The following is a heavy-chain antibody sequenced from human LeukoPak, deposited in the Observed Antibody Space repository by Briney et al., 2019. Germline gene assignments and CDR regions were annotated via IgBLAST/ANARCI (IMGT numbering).Heavy chain of an antibody. CDR3: ARGIRGSYNWFDP. V-gene: IGHV4-61*02. CDR1: GGSISSGSYY. D-gene: IGHD1-26*01. J-gene: IGHJ5*02. Sequence: SETLSLTCTVSGGSISSGSYYWTWIRQPAGKGLEWIGRIYTSGSTNYNPSLKSRVTISVDTSKNQFSLKLSSVTAADTAVYYCARGIRGSYNWFDPWGQGTLVTVSS. CDR2: IYTSGST.